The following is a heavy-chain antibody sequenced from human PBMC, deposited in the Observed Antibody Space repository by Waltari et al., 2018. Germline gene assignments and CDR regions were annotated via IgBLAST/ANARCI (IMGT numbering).Heavy chain of an antibody. J-gene: IGHJ4*02. CDR3: ARARGVVPAAVRAFDY. CDR2: INHSGST. V-gene: IGHV4-34*01. D-gene: IGHD2-2*01. Sequence: QVQLQQWGAGLLKPSETLSLTCAVYGGSFSGYYWSWIRPPPGKGLEWIGEINHSGSTNYNPSRKSRGTISVDTSKNQFSLKLSSVTAADTAVYYCARARGVVPAAVRAFDYWGQGTLVTVSS. CDR1: GGSFSGYY.